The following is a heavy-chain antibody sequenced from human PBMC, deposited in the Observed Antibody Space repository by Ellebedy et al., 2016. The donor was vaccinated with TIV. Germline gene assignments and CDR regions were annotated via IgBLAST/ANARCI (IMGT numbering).Heavy chain of an antibody. Sequence: MPSETLSLTCAVYGGSFNTYYWRWIRQPPGKGLEWIGEINQSGSTNHNPSLKSRVTMSVDTSKKQFSLKLTSVTAADTAVYYCASPYYDPGYWGQGTLVTVSS. CDR1: GGSFNTYY. D-gene: IGHD3-3*01. CDR2: INQSGST. V-gene: IGHV4-34*01. CDR3: ASPYYDPGY. J-gene: IGHJ4*02.